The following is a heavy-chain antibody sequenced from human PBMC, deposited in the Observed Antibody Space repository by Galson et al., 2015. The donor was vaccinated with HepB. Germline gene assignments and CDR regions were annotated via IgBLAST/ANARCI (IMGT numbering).Heavy chain of an antibody. V-gene: IGHV3-30*02. D-gene: IGHD3-22*01. CDR2: IRYDGSNK. CDR1: GFTFSSYG. CDR3: AKEARYYYDSSGT. J-gene: IGHJ3*01. Sequence: SLRLSCAASGFTFSSYGMHWVRQAPGKGLEWVAFIRYDGSNKYYADSVKGRFTISRDNSKNTLYLQMNSLRAEDTAVYYCAKEARYYYDSSGTWGQGTMATVSS.